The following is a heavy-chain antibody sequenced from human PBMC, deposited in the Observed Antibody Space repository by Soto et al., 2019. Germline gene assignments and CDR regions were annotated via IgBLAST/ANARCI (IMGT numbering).Heavy chain of an antibody. D-gene: IGHD3-3*01. J-gene: IGHJ6*02. Sequence: SVKVSCKASGGTFSSYAISWVRQAPGQGLEWMGGIIPIFGTANYAQKFQGRVTITADESTSTAYMELSSLRSEDTAVYYCAVHTYYDYWRFFHYHDVMAVWGQGTTVTAS. CDR1: GGTFSSYA. CDR2: IIPIFGTA. V-gene: IGHV1-69*13. CDR3: AVHTYYDYWRFFHYHDVMAV.